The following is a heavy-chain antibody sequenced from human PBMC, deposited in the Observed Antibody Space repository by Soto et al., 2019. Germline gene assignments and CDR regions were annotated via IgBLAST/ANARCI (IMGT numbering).Heavy chain of an antibody. D-gene: IGHD6-19*01. V-gene: IGHV4-39*01. CDR2: IYYSGST. CDR1: GGSISSSSYY. CDR3: ARRSSGWYFGY. Sequence: QLQLQESGPGLVKPSETLSLTCTVSGGSISSSSYYWGWIRQPPGKGLEWIGSIYYSGSTYYNPSLKSRVTISVDTSKNQFSLKLSSVTAADTAVYYCARRSSGWYFGYWGQGTLVTVSS. J-gene: IGHJ4*02.